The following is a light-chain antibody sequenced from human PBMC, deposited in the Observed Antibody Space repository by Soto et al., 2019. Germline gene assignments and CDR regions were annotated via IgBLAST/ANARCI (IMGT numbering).Light chain of an antibody. J-gene: IGKJ1*01. V-gene: IGKV1-5*01. CDR2: DAS. CDR1: QSISSW. CDR3: QQYNGYSRT. Sequence: DIQMTQSPSTQSASVGDRVTITCRASQSISSWLAWYQQKPGKAPKLLIYDASSLERGVPSRFSGSGSGTEFTLTISSMQPDDFATFYCQQYNGYSRTFGQGTKVDIK.